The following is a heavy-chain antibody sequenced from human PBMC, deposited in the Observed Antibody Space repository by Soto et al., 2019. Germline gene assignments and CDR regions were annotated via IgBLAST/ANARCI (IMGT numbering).Heavy chain of an antibody. CDR1: GYTFTGYY. Sequence: ASVKVSCKASGYTFTGYYMHWVRQAPGQGLEWMGWINPNSGGTNYAQKFQGRVTMTRDTSISTAYMELSRLRSDDTAVYYCASPSRVGTTTDPFDYWGQGXLVTVYS. CDR3: ASPSRVGTTTDPFDY. V-gene: IGHV1-2*02. D-gene: IGHD1-1*01. CDR2: INPNSGGT. J-gene: IGHJ4*02.